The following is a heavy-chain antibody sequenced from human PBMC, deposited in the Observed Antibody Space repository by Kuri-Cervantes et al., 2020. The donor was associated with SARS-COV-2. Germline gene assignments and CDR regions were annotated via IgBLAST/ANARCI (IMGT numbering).Heavy chain of an antibody. CDR3: ARDHCSSTSCHYYFDY. CDR1: GYTFTGYY. CDR2: INPNSGGT. D-gene: IGHD2-2*01. J-gene: IGHJ4*02. Sequence: ASVKVSCKASGYTFTGYYMHWVRQAPGQGLEWMGWINPNSGGTNYAQKFQGWVTMTRDTSISTAYMELSRLRSDDTAVYYCARDHCSSTSCHYYFDYWGQGTLVTVSS. V-gene: IGHV1-2*04.